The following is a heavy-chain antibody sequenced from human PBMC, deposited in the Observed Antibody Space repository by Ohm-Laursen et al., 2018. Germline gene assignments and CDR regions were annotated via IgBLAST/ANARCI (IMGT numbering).Heavy chain of an antibody. CDR1: GFTFSSYA. V-gene: IGHV3-23*01. Sequence: SLRLSCAASGFTFSSYAMTWVRQAPGKGLEWVSGISGGGGGTYYADSVKGRFTISRDNPKNTLYLQMNSLRAEDTAVYYCARGGQQQVEDYWGQGTLVTVSS. D-gene: IGHD6-13*01. J-gene: IGHJ4*02. CDR3: ARGGQQQVEDY. CDR2: ISGGGGGT.